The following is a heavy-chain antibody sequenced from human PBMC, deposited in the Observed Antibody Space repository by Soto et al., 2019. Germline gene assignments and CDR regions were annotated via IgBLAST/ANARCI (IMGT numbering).Heavy chain of an antibody. CDR1: GGTFSSYA. D-gene: IGHD1-20*01. J-gene: IGHJ3*02. Sequence: SVKVSCKASGGTFSSYAISWVRQAPGQGLEWMGGIIPIFGTANYAQKFQGRVTITADKSTSTAYMELSSLRSEDTAVYYCARTTPVVTGRAFDIWGQGTMVTVS. V-gene: IGHV1-69*06. CDR3: ARTTPVVTGRAFDI. CDR2: IIPIFGTA.